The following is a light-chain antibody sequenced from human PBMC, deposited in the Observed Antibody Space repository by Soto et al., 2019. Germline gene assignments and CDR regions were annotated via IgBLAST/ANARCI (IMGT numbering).Light chain of an antibody. V-gene: IGLV2-14*01. CDR2: QVT. CDR1: SSDVGGFNS. Sequence: SVLTRPRSLSGSPGQSVTLSCPGTSSDVGGFNSVSWYQQHPGKAPKLMIYQVTNRPSGVSNRFSGSRSGNTASLTISGLQAEDEADYYCSSYTDSSNDVFGTGNKGTVL. CDR3: SSYTDSSNDV. J-gene: IGLJ1*01.